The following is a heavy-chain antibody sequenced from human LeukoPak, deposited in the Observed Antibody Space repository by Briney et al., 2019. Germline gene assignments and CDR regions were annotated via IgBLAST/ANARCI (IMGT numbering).Heavy chain of an antibody. D-gene: IGHD3-22*01. V-gene: IGHV4-39*07. J-gene: IGHJ4*02. Sequence: SETLSLTCTVSGGSISSSSYYWGWIRQPPGKGLEWIGSIYYSGSTYYNPFLKSRVTISVDTSKNQFSLKLSSVTAADTAVYYCARDAIVVVIGLFDYWGQGTLVTVSS. CDR2: IYYSGST. CDR1: GGSISSSSYY. CDR3: ARDAIVVVIGLFDY.